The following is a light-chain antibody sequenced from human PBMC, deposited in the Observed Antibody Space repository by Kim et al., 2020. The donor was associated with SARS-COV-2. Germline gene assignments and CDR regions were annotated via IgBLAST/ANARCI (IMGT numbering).Light chain of an antibody. CDR3: QHYFKWPPWT. CDR2: DAS. V-gene: IGKV3-15*01. CDR1: QSIEHF. Sequence: PGDRVILSCRASQSIEHFLAWYHQSPGQPPRLLIYDASSRATGIPARFSGSGFGTDFTLTISSLQSEDVGVYYCQHYFKWPPWTFGRGTKVDIK. J-gene: IGKJ1*01.